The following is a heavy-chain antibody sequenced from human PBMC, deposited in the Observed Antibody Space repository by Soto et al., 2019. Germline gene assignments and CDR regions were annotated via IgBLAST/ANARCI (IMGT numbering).Heavy chain of an antibody. CDR1: GGSISSRSHY. V-gene: IGHV4-39*01. D-gene: IGHD3-3*01. J-gene: IGHJ4*02. CDR3: ATADGFGVVTPFFEY. CDR2: SYYRGST. Sequence: HLQLQESGPGLVKPSETLSLTCTVSGGSISSRSHYWGWIRQSPGKHLEWIGSSYYRGSTHYNPSLKTRVTISVDTSKNQVSLKVYSVTAADTAVYYCATADGFGVVTPFFEYWGQGILVTVSS.